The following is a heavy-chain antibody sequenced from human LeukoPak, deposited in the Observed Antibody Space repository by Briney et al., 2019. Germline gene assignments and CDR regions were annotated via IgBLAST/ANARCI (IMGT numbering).Heavy chain of an antibody. V-gene: IGHV3-7*05. D-gene: IGHD6-19*01. Sequence: PGGSLRLSCTASAITFSNSWMSWVRQAPGKGLEWVANIKQDGSETNYVDSVKGRFTISRDNAKNSLFLQMNSLRAEDTAVYYCARQLSGWYDADPYWGQGTLVTVSS. J-gene: IGHJ4*02. CDR3: ARQLSGWYDADPY. CDR1: AITFSNSW. CDR2: IKQDGSET.